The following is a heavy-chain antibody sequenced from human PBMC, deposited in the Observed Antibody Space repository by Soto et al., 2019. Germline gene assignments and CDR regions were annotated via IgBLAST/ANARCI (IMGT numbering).Heavy chain of an antibody. CDR2: IIPIFGTR. D-gene: IGHD3-22*01. CDR1: GGTFSKYA. J-gene: IGHJ5*02. Sequence: QVQLVQSGAEVKKPGSSVKVSCKVSGGTFSKYAISWVRQAPGQGLEWMGAIIPIFGTRNFAQKFQGRVTLTADKLTNTAYMELSSLRSEDTAVYYCAREDYNDSSNYYPGWFDPWGQGTQVTVSS. CDR3: AREDYNDSSNYYPGWFDP. V-gene: IGHV1-69*06.